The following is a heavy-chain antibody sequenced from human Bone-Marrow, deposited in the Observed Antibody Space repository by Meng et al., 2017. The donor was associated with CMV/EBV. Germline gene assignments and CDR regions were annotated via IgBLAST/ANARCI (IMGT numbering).Heavy chain of an antibody. CDR3: ARVAYSGCWYVNY. CDR2: ITSSGSTM. D-gene: IGHD6-19*01. J-gene: IGHJ4*02. CDR1: GFTFSDYY. V-gene: IGHV3-11*04. Sequence: GESLKISCAASGFTFSDYYMSWIRQAPGEGLEWISYITSSGSTMYYAGSVKGRFTTSRDNAKNSLSLQMNSLRAEDTAVYFCARVAYSGCWYVNYWGQGTLATVSS.